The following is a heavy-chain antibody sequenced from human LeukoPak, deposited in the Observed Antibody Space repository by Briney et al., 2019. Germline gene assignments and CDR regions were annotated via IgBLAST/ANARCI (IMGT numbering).Heavy chain of an antibody. CDR2: CEPEEGET. Sequence: ASVKVSCKVSGYTLTELSMHWVRQAPGKGLEWMGGCEPEEGETIYAQKFQGRVTMTEDTSSDTAYMELSSLRSEDTAVYYCATVRPTDDPYYFDYWGQGTLVTVSS. CDR1: GYTLTELS. J-gene: IGHJ4*02. D-gene: IGHD2-21*01. CDR3: ATVRPTDDPYYFDY. V-gene: IGHV1-24*01.